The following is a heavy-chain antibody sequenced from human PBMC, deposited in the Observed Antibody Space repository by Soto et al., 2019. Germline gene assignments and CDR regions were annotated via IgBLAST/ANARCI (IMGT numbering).Heavy chain of an antibody. CDR3: ARDYGDNTMIVALNGWFDP. CDR1: GGTFSSYA. J-gene: IGHJ5*02. V-gene: IGHV1-69*06. CDR2: IIPIFGTA. Sequence: GASVKVSCKASGGTFSSYAISWVRQAPGQGLEWMGGIIPIFGTANYAQKFQGRVTITADKSTSTAYMELSSLRSEDTAVYYCARDYGDNTMIVALNGWFDPWGQGTLVTVPQ. D-gene: IGHD3-22*01.